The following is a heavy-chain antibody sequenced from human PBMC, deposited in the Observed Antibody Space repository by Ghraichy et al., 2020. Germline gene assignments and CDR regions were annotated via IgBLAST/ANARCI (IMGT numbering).Heavy chain of an antibody. D-gene: IGHD2-15*01. V-gene: IGHV4-39*02. Sequence: SETLSLTCAVSGASINSRRFYWGWIRQPPGKGLEWITSIYYSGHSYDNPSLKSRLTFSLDTSKNHFSLQLHSVTAADTAVYFCASARIVEVFGARNHNWFDHWGQGTLVSVAS. J-gene: IGHJ5*02. CDR2: IYYSGHS. CDR1: GASINSRRFY. CDR3: ASARIVEVFGARNHNWFDH.